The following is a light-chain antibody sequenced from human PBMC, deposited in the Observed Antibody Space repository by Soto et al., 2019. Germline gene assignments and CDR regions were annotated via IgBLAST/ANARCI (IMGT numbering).Light chain of an antibody. V-gene: IGKV1-5*01. CDR1: QSISSW. CDR3: QQYNSYSPVT. J-gene: IGKJ1*01. CDR2: DAS. Sequence: DIQMTQSPSTLSASVGDRVTITCRASQSISSWLAWYQQKPGKAPKLLIYDASSLESGVPSRFSSSGSGTKFTLTISSLQPDDFATYYCQQYNSYSPVTFGQGTKVDIK.